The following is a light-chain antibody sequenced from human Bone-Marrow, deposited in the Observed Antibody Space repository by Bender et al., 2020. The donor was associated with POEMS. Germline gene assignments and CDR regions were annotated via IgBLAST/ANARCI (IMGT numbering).Light chain of an antibody. V-gene: IGLV2-23*02. CDR1: SRDVGSSNL. J-gene: IGLJ2*01. CDR2: EVY. CDR3: CSYAGGIRPIL. Sequence: QFALTQPASISGSPGQAITISCTGTSRDVGSSNLVSWYQQYPGRAPKLIIYEVYKRPSGVSNRFSGSKSGNTASLTISGLQPDDEGDYYCCSYAGGIRPILFGGGTKLTV.